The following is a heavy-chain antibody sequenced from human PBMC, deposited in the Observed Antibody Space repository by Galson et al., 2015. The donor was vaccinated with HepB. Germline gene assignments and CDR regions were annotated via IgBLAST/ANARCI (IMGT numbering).Heavy chain of an antibody. CDR1: GFTFSDYY. D-gene: IGHD4-17*01. CDR3: ARVADADYGDHTHFDH. J-gene: IGHJ4*02. CDR2: ISANRLYT. Sequence: SLRLSCAVSGFTFSDYYMSWIRQAPGKGLEWISYISANRLYTNYADSVKGRFTVSRDNVKTALYLQMDGLRVEDTAVYYCARVADADYGDHTHFDHWGQGILVTVSS. V-gene: IGHV3-11*06.